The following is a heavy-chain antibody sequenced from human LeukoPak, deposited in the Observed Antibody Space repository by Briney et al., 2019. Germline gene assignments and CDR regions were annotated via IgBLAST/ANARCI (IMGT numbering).Heavy chain of an antibody. Sequence: SGGSLRLSCVASGFTFSNLAMSWVRQAPGKGLEWVSVISDSGGTTYYADSVKGRFTISRDNSRNTLYLQMNSLRVEDTAVYYCAKDARRSSGWYFFDHWGQGTLVTVSS. CDR3: AKDARRSSGWYFFDH. CDR1: GFTFSNLA. CDR2: ISDSGGTT. J-gene: IGHJ4*02. D-gene: IGHD6-19*01. V-gene: IGHV3-23*01.